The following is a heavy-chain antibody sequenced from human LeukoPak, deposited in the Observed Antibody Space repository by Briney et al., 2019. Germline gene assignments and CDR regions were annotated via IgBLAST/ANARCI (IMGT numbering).Heavy chain of an antibody. CDR2: IIPILGIA. CDR3: ARDGVRDYGGKGFDY. Sequence: GASVKVSCKASGGTFSSYAISWVRQAPGQGLEWMGRIIPILGIANYAQKFQGRVTITADKSTSTAYMELSSLRSEDTAVYYCARDGVRDYGGKGFDYWGQGALVTVSS. V-gene: IGHV1-69*04. CDR1: GGTFSSYA. J-gene: IGHJ4*02. D-gene: IGHD4-23*01.